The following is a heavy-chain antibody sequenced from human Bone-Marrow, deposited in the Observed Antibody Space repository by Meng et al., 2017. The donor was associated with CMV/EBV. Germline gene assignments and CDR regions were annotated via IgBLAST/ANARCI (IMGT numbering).Heavy chain of an antibody. J-gene: IGHJ6*02. Sequence: GESLKISCAASGLTFSSYAMYWVRQAPGKGPEWVAVISYDGSNKYYADSVKGRFTISRDNSKNTLFLQMNSLRAEDTAVYYCASSVMDVWGQGTTVTVSS. CDR2: ISYDGSNK. CDR1: GLTFSSYA. CDR3: ASSVMDV. V-gene: IGHV3-30-3*01.